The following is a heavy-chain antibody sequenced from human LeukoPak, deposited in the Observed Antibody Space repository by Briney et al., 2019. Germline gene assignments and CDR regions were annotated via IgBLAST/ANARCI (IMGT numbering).Heavy chain of an antibody. J-gene: IGHJ5*02. Sequence: PGGSLGLSCAASGFTFRSYGMPWVRQAPGKGLEGVAVIWFGGSNKYYADSVKGRFTISRDNSKNTLYLQMNSLRAEDTAVYYCARDLGVHCSGGSCGNNWFDPWGQGTLVTVSS. V-gene: IGHV3-33*01. D-gene: IGHD2-15*01. CDR1: GFTFRSYG. CDR3: ARDLGVHCSGGSCGNNWFDP. CDR2: IWFGGSNK.